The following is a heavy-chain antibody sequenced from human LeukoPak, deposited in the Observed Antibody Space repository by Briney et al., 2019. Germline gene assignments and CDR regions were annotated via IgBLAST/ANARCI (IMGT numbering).Heavy chain of an antibody. J-gene: IGHJ4*02. Sequence: ESGPALVNPTQTLTLTCTFSGFSLSTSGVGVGWIRQPPGKALEWLALIYWNDDKRYSTSLKSRLTITKDTSKNQVVLTMTNMDPVDTATYYCARIHMATITLDYWGQGTLVTVSS. CDR3: ARIHMATITLDY. V-gene: IGHV2-5*01. CDR2: IYWNDDK. D-gene: IGHD5-24*01. CDR1: GFSLSTSGVG.